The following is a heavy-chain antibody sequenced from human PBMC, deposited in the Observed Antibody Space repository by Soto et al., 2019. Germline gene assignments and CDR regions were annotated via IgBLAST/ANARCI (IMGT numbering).Heavy chain of an antibody. Sequence: QVQLVQSGAEVKKPGSSVKVSCKASGGTFSSYTISWVRQAPGQGLEWMGRIIPILGIANYAQKFQGRVTITADKSTSTAYIELSSLRSEDTAVYYCARDICGGDCYFWGQGTLVTVSS. V-gene: IGHV1-69*08. CDR3: ARDICGGDCYF. CDR2: IIPILGIA. CDR1: GGTFSSYT. D-gene: IGHD2-21*02. J-gene: IGHJ4*02.